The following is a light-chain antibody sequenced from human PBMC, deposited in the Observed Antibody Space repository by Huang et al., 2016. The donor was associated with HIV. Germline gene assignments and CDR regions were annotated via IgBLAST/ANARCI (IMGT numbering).Light chain of an antibody. Sequence: IVLTQSPATLSWYLGERVTISCRASQSISNHLAWYQQRPGQAPRLLIYDASNRVAGVPARFSGSGSGTDFTLTISSLEPEDFALYYCQQHHSWLTFGGGTKLEVK. CDR2: DAS. CDR1: QSISNH. CDR3: QQHHSWLT. J-gene: IGKJ4*01. V-gene: IGKV3-11*01.